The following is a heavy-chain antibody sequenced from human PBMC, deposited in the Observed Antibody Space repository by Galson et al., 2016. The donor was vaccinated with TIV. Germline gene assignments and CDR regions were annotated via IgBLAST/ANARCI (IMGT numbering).Heavy chain of an antibody. CDR3: ASSASSGYADRQHY. J-gene: IGHJ4*02. D-gene: IGHD3-22*01. V-gene: IGHV1-69*10. Sequence: SVKVSCKASGGTLSSYAISWVRQAPGQGLEWMGGIMPILGIKNYAQKFQGRVTIIADESTSTVSMELSSLRSEDTAVYYCASSASSGYADRQHYWGPGTLVTVSS. CDR2: IMPILGIK. CDR1: GGTLSSYA.